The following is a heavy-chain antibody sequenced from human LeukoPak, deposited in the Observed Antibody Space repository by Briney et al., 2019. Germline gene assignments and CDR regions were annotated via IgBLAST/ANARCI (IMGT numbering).Heavy chain of an antibody. CDR3: ARDSQYCSGGSCYLFYYYYYMDV. CDR2: ISSSSSTI. CDR1: GFTFSSYS. Sequence: GGSLRLSCAASGFTFSSYSMNWVRQAPGKGLEWVSYISSSSSTIYYADSVKGRFTISRDNAKNSLYLQMNSLRAEDTAVYYCARDSQYCSGGSCYLFYYYYYMDVWGKGPRSPSP. D-gene: IGHD2-15*01. J-gene: IGHJ6*03. V-gene: IGHV3-48*01.